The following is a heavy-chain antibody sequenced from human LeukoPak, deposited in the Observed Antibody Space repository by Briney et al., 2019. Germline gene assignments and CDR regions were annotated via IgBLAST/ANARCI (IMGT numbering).Heavy chain of an antibody. V-gene: IGHV4-4*07. CDR1: GVSISTYY. D-gene: IGHD3-10*01. Sequence: SETLSLTCTVSGVSISTYYWSWIRQSAGKGLEWIGRIYTSGSTNYNPSLKSRVTMSVDTSKNQFSLRLTSVTAADTAVYYCAGEGPGSSGDFDYWGQGTLVSVSS. J-gene: IGHJ4*02. CDR2: IYTSGST. CDR3: AGEGPGSSGDFDY.